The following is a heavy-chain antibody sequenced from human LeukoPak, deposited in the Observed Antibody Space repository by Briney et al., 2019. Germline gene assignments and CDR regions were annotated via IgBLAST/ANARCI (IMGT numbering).Heavy chain of an antibody. CDR1: GGTFSSYA. V-gene: IGHV1-69*13. D-gene: IGHD4-17*01. CDR3: ASGEDGDYALY. J-gene: IGHJ4*02. CDR2: IIPIFGTA. Sequence: EASVKVSCKASGGTFSSYAISWVRQAPGQGLEWMGGIIPIFGTANYAQKFQGRVTITADESTSTAYMELSSLRSEDTAVYYCASGEDGDYALYWGQGTLVTVSS.